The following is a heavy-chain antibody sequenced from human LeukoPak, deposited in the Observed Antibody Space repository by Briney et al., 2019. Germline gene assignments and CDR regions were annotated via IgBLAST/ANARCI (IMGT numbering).Heavy chain of an antibody. D-gene: IGHD3-22*01. CDR3: TTDLMIVALNYFDY. V-gene: IGHV3-15*01. J-gene: IGHJ4*02. Sequence: PGGSLRLSCAASGFTFSNAWMSWVRKAPGKGLEWVGRIKSKTDGGTTDYAAPVKGRFTISRDDSKNTLYLQMNSLKTEDTAVYYCTTDLMIVALNYFDYWGQGTLVTVSS. CDR2: IKSKTDGGTT. CDR1: GFTFSNAW.